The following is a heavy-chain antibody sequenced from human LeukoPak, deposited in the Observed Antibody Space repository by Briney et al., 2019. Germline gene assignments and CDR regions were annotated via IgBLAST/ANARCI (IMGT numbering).Heavy chain of an antibody. J-gene: IGHJ4*02. CDR1: GGTFSSYA. Sequence: ASVKVSCKASGGTFSSYAISWVRQAPGQGLDCMGGIIPIFGTANYAQKFQGRVTITADESTSTAYVELSSLRSEDTAVYYCARYRWEWLREDYWGQGTLVTVSS. D-gene: IGHD5-12*01. CDR3: ARYRWEWLREDY. CDR2: IIPIFGTA. V-gene: IGHV1-69*13.